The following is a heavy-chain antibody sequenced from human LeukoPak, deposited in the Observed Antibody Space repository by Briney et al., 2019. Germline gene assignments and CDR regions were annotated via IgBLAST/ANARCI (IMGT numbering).Heavy chain of an antibody. Sequence: GGSLRLSCAASGFTFSSYAMSWVRQAPGKGLEWVSAISDSGGSTYYTDSVKGRFTISRDNSKNTLYLQMNSLRAEDTAVYYCAKNSGSYSDYFDYWGQGTLVTVSS. CDR3: AKNSGSYSDYFDY. CDR2: ISDSGGST. CDR1: GFTFSSYA. V-gene: IGHV3-23*01. J-gene: IGHJ4*02. D-gene: IGHD1-26*01.